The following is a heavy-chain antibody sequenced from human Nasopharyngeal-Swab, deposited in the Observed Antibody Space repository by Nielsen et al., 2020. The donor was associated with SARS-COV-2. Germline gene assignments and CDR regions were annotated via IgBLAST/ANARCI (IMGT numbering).Heavy chain of an antibody. V-gene: IGHV5-51*01. CDR3: ARTAIEGGYYRCYAFEI. D-gene: IGHD3-22*01. CDR2: IYPGDSDT. Sequence: KVSCNGSGYRFISHWIGWLRHMPGRSLQWWVIIYPGDSDTRYSPSFQGQVTTSADKSINTAYLQWSNLKASDTAMYYCARTAIEGGYYRCYAFEIWGQGTMGTVSS. J-gene: IGHJ3*02. CDR1: GYRFISHW.